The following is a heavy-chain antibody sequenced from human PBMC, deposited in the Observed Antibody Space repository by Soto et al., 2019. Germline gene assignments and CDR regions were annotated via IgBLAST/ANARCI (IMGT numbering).Heavy chain of an antibody. D-gene: IGHD2-21*02. Sequence: QVQLVQSGAEEKKPGASVKVSCKASGYTFTNYALHWVRQAPGQRLEWMGWINPGNENTKYSPKFQGRVTFTRDTSATTAYMELSSLRSEDTAVYYCARDAACCGGDCYRYWYFDLWGRGTLVTVSS. CDR1: GYTFTNYA. V-gene: IGHV1-3*05. CDR2: INPGNENT. J-gene: IGHJ2*01. CDR3: ARDAACCGGDCYRYWYFDL.